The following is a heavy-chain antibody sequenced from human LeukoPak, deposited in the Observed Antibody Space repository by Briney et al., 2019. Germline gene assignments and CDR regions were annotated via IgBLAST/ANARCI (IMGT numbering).Heavy chain of an antibody. CDR1: GYTFTSYG. CDR3: ARGRVLLWFGELAALDY. V-gene: IGHV1-18*01. D-gene: IGHD3-10*01. CDR2: ISAYNGNT. Sequence: VASVKVSCKASGYTFTSYGISWVRQAPGQGLEWMGWISAYNGNTNYAQKLQGRVTMTTDTSTSTAYMELRSLRSDDTAVYYCARGRVLLWFGELAALDYWGQGTLVTVSS. J-gene: IGHJ4*02.